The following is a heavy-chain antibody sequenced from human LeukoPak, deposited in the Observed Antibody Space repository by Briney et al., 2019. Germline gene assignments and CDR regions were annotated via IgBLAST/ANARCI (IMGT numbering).Heavy chain of an antibody. Sequence: SETLSLTCTVSGYSISSGYYWGWIRQPPGKGLEWIGSIYHSGSTYYNPSLMSRVTISVDTSKNQFSLKLSSVTAADTAVYYCARDGFGELLIDYWGQGTLVTVSS. CDR3: ARDGFGELLIDY. CDR1: GYSISSGYY. V-gene: IGHV4-38-2*02. D-gene: IGHD3-10*01. J-gene: IGHJ4*02. CDR2: IYHSGST.